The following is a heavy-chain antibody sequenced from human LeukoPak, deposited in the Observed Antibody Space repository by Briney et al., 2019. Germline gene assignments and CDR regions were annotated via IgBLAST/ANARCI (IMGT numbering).Heavy chain of an antibody. V-gene: IGHV3-21*01. J-gene: IGHJ6*03. D-gene: IGHD3-9*01. CDR3: AREGKDDILSGYYTDYYYYYMDV. Sequence: PAGSLRLSCAASGFTFSSYSMNWVRQAPGNGLEWVSSISSSSSYKYYADSVKGRFTISRDNAKNSLYLQMSSLRDEDTAVYYCAREGKDDILSGYYTDYYYYYMDVWGKGTTVTVFS. CDR1: GFTFSSYS. CDR2: ISSSSSYK.